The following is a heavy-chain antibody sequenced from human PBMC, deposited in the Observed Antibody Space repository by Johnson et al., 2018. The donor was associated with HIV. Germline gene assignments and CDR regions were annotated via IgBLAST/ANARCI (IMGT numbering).Heavy chain of an antibody. Sequence: EQLVESGGGVVQPGGSLRVSCAASGFTFSDAWMSWVRQAPGKGLEWVAVISYDGSNKYYADSVKGRFTISRDNSKNTLYPQMNSRRAEDTAVYYCARLGVGATWHAFDIWGQGTIVTVSS. D-gene: IGHD1-26*01. CDR2: ISYDGSNK. CDR1: GFTFSDAW. J-gene: IGHJ3*02. V-gene: IGHV3-30*03. CDR3: ARLGVGATWHAFDI.